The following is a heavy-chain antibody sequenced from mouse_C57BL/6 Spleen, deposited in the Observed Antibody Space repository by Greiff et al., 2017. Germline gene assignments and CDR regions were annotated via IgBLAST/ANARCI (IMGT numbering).Heavy chain of an antibody. CDR1: GYTFTDYE. V-gene: IGHV1-15*01. Sequence: VQLQQSGAELVRPGASVTLSCKASGYTFTDYEMHWVKQTPVHGLEWIGAIDPETGGTAYNQKFKGKAILTADKSSSTAYMELRSLTSEDSAVYYCTRGGLGRYYFDYWGQGTTLTVSS. CDR2: IDPETGGT. D-gene: IGHD4-1*01. J-gene: IGHJ2*01. CDR3: TRGGLGRYYFDY.